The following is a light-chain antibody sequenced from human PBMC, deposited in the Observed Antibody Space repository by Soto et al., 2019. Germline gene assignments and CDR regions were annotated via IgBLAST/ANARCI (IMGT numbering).Light chain of an antibody. V-gene: IGLV2-14*01. J-gene: IGLJ1*01. CDR1: SSDIGAYDS. CDR2: EVN. Sequence: QSVLTQPASVSGSLGQSITISCSGTSSDIGAYDSVSWYQQHPGRAPKLIIFEVNNWPSGVSSRFSGSKSGNTASLTISGIQAGDEGCYLCRSFPRVRPLHVFGTGTKVTVL. CDR3: RSFPRVRPLHV.